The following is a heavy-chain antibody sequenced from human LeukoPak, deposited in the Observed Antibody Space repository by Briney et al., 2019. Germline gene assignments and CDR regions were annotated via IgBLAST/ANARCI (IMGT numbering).Heavy chain of an antibody. J-gene: IGHJ4*01. CDR1: GFSFTNAW. CDR3: LTRLRSTIGVDY. Sequence: GGSLRLSCAVSGFSFTNAWMNWVRQAPGKGLEWVGRIKSKTDGGAIHYAAPVRGRFSISRDDSINTVYLQMDSLKADDTAVYYCLTRLRSTIGVDYWGQGTLVTVSS. D-gene: IGHD5/OR15-5a*01. V-gene: IGHV3-15*01. CDR2: IKSKTDGGAI.